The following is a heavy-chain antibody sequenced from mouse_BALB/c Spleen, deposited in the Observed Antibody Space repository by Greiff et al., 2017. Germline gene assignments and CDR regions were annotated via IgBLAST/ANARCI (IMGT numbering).Heavy chain of an antibody. D-gene: IGHD1-1*01. CDR3: ARAPFITTVVAPMDY. CDR2: IHYSGST. Sequence: DVQLQESGPDLVKPSQSLSLTCTVTGYSITSGYSWHWIRQFPGNKLEWMGYIHYSGSTNYNPSLKSRISITRDTSKNQFFLQLNSVTTEDTATYYLARAPFITTVVAPMDYWGQGTSVTVSS. V-gene: IGHV3-1*02. J-gene: IGHJ4*01. CDR1: GYSITSGYS.